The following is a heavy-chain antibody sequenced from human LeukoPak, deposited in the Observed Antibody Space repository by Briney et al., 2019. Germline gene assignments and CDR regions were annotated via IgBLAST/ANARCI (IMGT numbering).Heavy chain of an antibody. V-gene: IGHV1-18*01. J-gene: IGHJ3*02. Sequence: ASVKVSCRASDYTFTNYGISWVRQAPGQGLAWMGWISAYNGNTIYAQKFQGRVTMTTDTSTSTAYMELRSLRSDDTAVYYCARDQRITQIVVVTDTFDIWGQGTMVTVSS. CDR2: ISAYNGNT. CDR1: DYTFTNYG. D-gene: IGHD3-22*01. CDR3: ARDQRITQIVVVTDTFDI.